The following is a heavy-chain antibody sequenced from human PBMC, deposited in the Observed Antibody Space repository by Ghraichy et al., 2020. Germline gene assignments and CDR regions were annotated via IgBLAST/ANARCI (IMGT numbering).Heavy chain of an antibody. CDR2: IKYDGSEK. CDR3: ATYGSGSYYTFDH. D-gene: IGHD3-10*01. J-gene: IGHJ4*02. Sequence: EGSLRLSCAASGFPFSGHWLSWVRQAPGKGLEWVANIKYDGSEKNYMDSLRGRFTISRDNAKNSLYLHINSLRAEDTAVYYCATYGSGSYYTFDHWGQGTLVTVSS. CDR1: GFPFSGHW. V-gene: IGHV3-7*01.